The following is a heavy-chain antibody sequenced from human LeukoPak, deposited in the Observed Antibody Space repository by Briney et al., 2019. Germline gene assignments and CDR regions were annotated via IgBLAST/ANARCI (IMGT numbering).Heavy chain of an antibody. J-gene: IGHJ4*02. CDR2: ISYSGST. CDR3: ARRGRAAGKYGGYEYWYIDY. V-gene: IGHV4-59*08. CDR1: GGSMSNYY. Sequence: SETLSLTCTVSGGSMSNYYWSWVWQTPGKGLEWIGYISYSGSTNHNPPLKSRVTISVDTSKNRFSLKLSSVTAADTAVYYCARRGRAAGKYGGYEYWYIDYWGQGTLVTVSS. D-gene: IGHD5-12*01.